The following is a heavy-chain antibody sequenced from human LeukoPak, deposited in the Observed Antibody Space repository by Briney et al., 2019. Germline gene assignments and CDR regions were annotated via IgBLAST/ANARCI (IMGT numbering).Heavy chain of an antibody. J-gene: IGHJ6*03. D-gene: IGHD5-18*01. CDR2: IRYDESNE. CDR1: GFTFSTYG. V-gene: IGHV3-30*02. Sequence: PGGSLRLSCAASGFTFSTYGMHWVRQAPGKGLEWVAFIRYDESNEYYADSVKGRFTISRDNSKNSLYLQMNSLRAEDTAVYYCARDLAVRRGYSYGLYYYYYMDVWGKGTTVTVSS. CDR3: ARDLAVRRGYSYGLYYYYYMDV.